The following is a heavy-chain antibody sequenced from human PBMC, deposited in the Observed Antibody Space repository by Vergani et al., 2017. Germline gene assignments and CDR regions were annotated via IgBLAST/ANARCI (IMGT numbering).Heavy chain of an antibody. CDR1: GGTFSSYA. Sequence: QVQLVQSGAEVKKPGSSVKVSCKASGGTFSSYAISWVRQAPGQGLEWMGGIIPIFGIANYAQKFQGRVTITADKSTSTAYMELSSLSSEDTAVYYCAAPKKSGAKGQGAFDIWGHGTMVTVSS. J-gene: IGHJ3*02. D-gene: IGHD7-27*01. CDR3: AAPKKSGAKGQGAFDI. V-gene: IGHV1-69*17. CDR2: IIPIFGIA.